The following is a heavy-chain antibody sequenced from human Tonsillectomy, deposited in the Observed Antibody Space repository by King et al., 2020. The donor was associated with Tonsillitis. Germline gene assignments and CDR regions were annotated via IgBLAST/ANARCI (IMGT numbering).Heavy chain of an antibody. CDR1: GFTFSASW. J-gene: IGHJ4*02. Sequence: VQLVESGGGLVQPGGNARLSCAASGFTFSASWMTWVRQGPGKGLEWVATTKPDGSENWYVDSVKGRFTISRDNAKNSVYLQMNSLRAEDTAVYYCARDQGYSSFDYWGQGTLVTVSS. CDR2: TKPDGSEN. CDR3: ARDQGYSSFDY. D-gene: IGHD2-21*01. V-gene: IGHV3-7*04.